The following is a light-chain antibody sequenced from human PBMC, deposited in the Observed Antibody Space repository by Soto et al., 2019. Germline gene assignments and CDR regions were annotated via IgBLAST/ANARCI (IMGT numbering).Light chain of an antibody. Sequence: QSVLTQPASVSGSPGQSITISCTGTSSDVGAYNYVSWYQQHPGKAPKLMIYDVSNRPSGVSNRFSGSKSGITASLTISGLPAEDEADYYCSSYTSVNTRVFGGGTKLTV. CDR3: SSYTSVNTRV. J-gene: IGLJ2*01. CDR2: DVS. V-gene: IGLV2-14*01. CDR1: SSDVGAYNY.